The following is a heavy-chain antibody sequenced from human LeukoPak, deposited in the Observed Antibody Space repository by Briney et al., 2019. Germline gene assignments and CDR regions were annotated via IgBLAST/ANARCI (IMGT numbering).Heavy chain of an antibody. J-gene: IGHJ6*03. CDR1: GFTFSNYW. D-gene: IGHD7-27*01. CDR2: IKQDGSEK. CDR3: ARATGEHYYYYMDV. V-gene: IGHV3-7*01. Sequence: GGSLRLSCAASGFTFSNYWMSWVRQAPGKGLEWVANIKQDGSEKYYVDSVKGRFTISRDNAKTSLYLQMNSLRAEDTAVYYCARATGEHYYYYMDVWGKGTTVTVSS.